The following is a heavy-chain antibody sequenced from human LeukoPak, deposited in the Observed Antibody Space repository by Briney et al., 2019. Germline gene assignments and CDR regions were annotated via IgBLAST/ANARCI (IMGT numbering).Heavy chain of an antibody. V-gene: IGHV1-2*04. D-gene: IGHD3-22*01. CDR1: GYTFTGYY. J-gene: IGHJ3*02. Sequence: ASVKVSCKASGYTFTGYYMHWVRQAPGQGLEWMGWINPNSGGTNYAQKFQGWVTMTRDTSISTAYMELSRLRSDDTAVYYCARDRAYYYDSSGPNAFDIWGQGTMVTVSS. CDR2: INPNSGGT. CDR3: ARDRAYYYDSSGPNAFDI.